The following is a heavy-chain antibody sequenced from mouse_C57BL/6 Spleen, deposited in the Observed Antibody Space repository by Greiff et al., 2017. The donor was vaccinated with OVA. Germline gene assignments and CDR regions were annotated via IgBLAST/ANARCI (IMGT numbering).Heavy chain of an antibody. CDR3: ARFSERAY. V-gene: IGHV1-69*01. Sequence: QVQLQQPGAELVMPGASVKLSCKASGYTFTSYWMHWVKQRPGQGLEWIGEIDPSDSYTNYNQKFKGKSTLTVDKSSSTASMQLSSLTSEDSAVYYCARFSERAYWGQGTLVTVSA. CDR2: IDPSDSYT. J-gene: IGHJ3*01. CDR1: GYTFTSYW.